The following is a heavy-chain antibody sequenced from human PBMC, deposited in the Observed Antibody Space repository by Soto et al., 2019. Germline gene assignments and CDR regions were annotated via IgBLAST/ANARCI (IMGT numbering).Heavy chain of an antibody. Sequence: GGSLRLSCAASGSTFSSYAMSWVRQAPGKGLEWVSAISGSGGSTYYADSVKGRFTISRDNSKNTLYLQMNSLRAEDTAVYYCATLPGIAARPNWGQGTMVTVSS. J-gene: IGHJ3*01. CDR3: ATLPGIAARPN. V-gene: IGHV3-23*01. CDR1: GSTFSSYA. CDR2: ISGSGGST. D-gene: IGHD6-6*01.